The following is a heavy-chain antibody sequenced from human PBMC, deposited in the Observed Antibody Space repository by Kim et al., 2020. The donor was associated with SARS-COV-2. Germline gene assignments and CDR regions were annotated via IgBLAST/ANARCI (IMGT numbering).Heavy chain of an antibody. CDR2: IKQDGSEK. CDR1: GFTFSGYW. J-gene: IGHJ3*01. CDR3: ARDSRAYSSTWYVEGAF. V-gene: IGHV3-7*03. D-gene: IGHD6-13*01. Sequence: GGSLRLSCAASGFTFSGYWMSWVRQAPGKGLEWVANIKQDGSEKYYVDSVKGRFTISRDNAKNSLYLQMNSLRAEDTAVYYCARDSRAYSSTWYVEGAF.